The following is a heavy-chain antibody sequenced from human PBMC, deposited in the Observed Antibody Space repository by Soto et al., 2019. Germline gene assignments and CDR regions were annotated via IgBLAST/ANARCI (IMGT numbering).Heavy chain of an antibody. CDR1: GGSSSSTSYY. Sequence: QLLLQVSGPGLVKPSETLSLTCTVSGGSSSSTSYYWGWIRQPPGKGLDWVGSISSSGNTYYNPSHTSRVTITVDTSKRHLSRKLRSVTAADTAVYYCAGQSYERRGYYYAYWGHGSLVTVSS. J-gene: IGHJ4*01. CDR2: ISSSGNT. D-gene: IGHD3-22*01. CDR3: AGQSYERRGYYYAY. V-gene: IGHV4-39*01.